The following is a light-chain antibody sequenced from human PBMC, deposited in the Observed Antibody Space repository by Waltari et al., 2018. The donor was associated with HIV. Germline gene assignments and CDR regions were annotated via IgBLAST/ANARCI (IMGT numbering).Light chain of an antibody. J-gene: IGLJ2*01. Sequence: QAVVTQQPSLTVSPGGTVTLTCASSTGPVPPAHHPYWFQQMPGQAPTTLIFDSYSRHSWTPARFSGSLLGGKAALTLSGAQPEDEADYYCSLFYNTARVFGGGTRLTVL. CDR3: SLFYNTARV. V-gene: IGLV7-46*01. CDR2: DSY. CDR1: TGPVPPAHH.